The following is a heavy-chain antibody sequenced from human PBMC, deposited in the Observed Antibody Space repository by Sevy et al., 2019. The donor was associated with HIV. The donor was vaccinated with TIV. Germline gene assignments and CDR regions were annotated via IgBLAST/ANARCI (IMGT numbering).Heavy chain of an antibody. CDR2: IWYDGSNK. V-gene: IGHV3-33*01. J-gene: IGHJ4*02. D-gene: IGHD6-19*01. CDR3: AREYIAVAGIGYYFHY. Sequence: GGSLRLSCAAFGFTYNGYGMHWVRQAPGKGLEWVAVIWYDGSNKEYADTMKGRFTISRDNSKNTLYLQMNNLRADDAAVDYCAREYIAVAGIGYYFHYWGQGTLVTVSS. CDR1: GFTYNGYG.